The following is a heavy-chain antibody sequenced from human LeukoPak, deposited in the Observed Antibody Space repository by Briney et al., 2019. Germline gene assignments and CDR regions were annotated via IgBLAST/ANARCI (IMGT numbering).Heavy chain of an antibody. J-gene: IGHJ4*02. V-gene: IGHV4-61*02. CDR2: IYTSGST. CDR3: VKSGGYGLIDY. D-gene: IGHD6-19*01. CDR1: GASISSGSYY. Sequence: PSETLSPTCTVSGASISSGSYYWSWIRQPAGKGLEWIGRIYTSGSTNYNPSLKSRVTISVDTSKNQFSLKLSSVTAADTAMYYCVKSGGYGLIDYWGQGTLVTVSS.